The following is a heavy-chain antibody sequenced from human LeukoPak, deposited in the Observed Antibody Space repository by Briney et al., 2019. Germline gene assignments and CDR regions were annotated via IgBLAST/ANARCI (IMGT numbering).Heavy chain of an antibody. CDR2: INHSGST. V-gene: IGHV4-34*01. J-gene: IGHJ6*02. Sequence: SETLSLTCAVYGGSFSGYYWSWIRQPPGKGLEWIGEINHSGSTNYNPSLKSRVTISVDTSKNQLSLKLSSVTAADTAVYYCARNTNPRFRATYYYGMDVWGQGTTVTVSS. CDR1: GGSFSGYY. CDR3: ARNTNPRFRATYYYGMDV. D-gene: IGHD3-10*01.